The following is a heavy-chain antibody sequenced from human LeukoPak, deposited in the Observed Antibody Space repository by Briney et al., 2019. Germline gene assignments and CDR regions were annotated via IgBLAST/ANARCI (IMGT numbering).Heavy chain of an antibody. CDR3: ARDYKVLKGFVPREVGATGGWFDP. D-gene: IGHD1-26*01. J-gene: IGHJ5*02. V-gene: IGHV3-21*01. Sequence: GGSLRLSCAASGFPFSSYSMNWVRQAPGKGLEWVSSISSGGDYISYADSVTGRFTISRDNAKKSLYLQMNILRAEDTAVYYCARDYKVLKGFVPREVGATGGWFDPWGQGTLVTVSS. CDR1: GFPFSSYS. CDR2: ISSGGDYI.